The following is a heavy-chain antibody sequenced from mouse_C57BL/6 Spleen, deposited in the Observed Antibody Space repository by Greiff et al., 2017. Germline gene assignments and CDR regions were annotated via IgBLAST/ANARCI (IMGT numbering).Heavy chain of an antibody. V-gene: IGHV1-82*01. D-gene: IGHD1-1*02. Sequence: QVQLQQSGPELVKPGASVKISCKASGYAFSSSWMNWVKQRPGKGLEWIGRIYPGDGDTNYNGKFKGKATLTADKSSSTAYMQLSSPTSEDSAVYFCAGGNPAWFAYWGQGTLVTVSA. J-gene: IGHJ3*01. CDR3: AGGNPAWFAY. CDR1: GYAFSSSW. CDR2: IYPGDGDT.